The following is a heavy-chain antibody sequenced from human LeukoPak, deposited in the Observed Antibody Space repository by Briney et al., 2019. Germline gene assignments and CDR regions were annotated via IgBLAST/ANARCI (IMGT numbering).Heavy chain of an antibody. J-gene: IGHJ4*02. Sequence: PSETLSLTCNVSGGSISSYYWSWIRQPPGVGLEWIGYIYYSGSSNYNPSLKSRVTMSVDTSKNQFSLKLNSVTAADTAVYYCARVSYSSSWYFFDYWGQGTLVTVSS. D-gene: IGHD6-19*01. V-gene: IGHV4-59*01. CDR2: IYYSGSS. CDR3: ARVSYSSSWYFFDY. CDR1: GGSISSYY.